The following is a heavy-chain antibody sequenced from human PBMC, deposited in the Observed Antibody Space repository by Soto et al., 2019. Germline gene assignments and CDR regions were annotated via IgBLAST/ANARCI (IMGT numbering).Heavy chain of an antibody. CDR3: ARSLATYYDIFTGYSY. J-gene: IGHJ4*02. D-gene: IGHD3-9*01. CDR2: ISAYNGNT. CDR1: GYTFTSYG. V-gene: IGHV1-18*01. Sequence: QVQLVQSGAEVKKPGASVKVSCQASGYTFTSYGISWVRQAPGQGLEWMGWISAYNGNTNYAQKLQGRVTMTTDTSTRTAYMELRRLRSDDTVVYYCARSLATYYDIFTGYSYWGQGTLVTVSS.